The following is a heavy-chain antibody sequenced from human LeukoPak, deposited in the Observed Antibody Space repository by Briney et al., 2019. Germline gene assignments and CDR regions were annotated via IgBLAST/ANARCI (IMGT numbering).Heavy chain of an antibody. V-gene: IGHV4-34*01. CDR1: GGSFSGYY. J-gene: IGHJ4*02. D-gene: IGHD1-26*01. CDR3: ARGEVGAITPGFDY. CDR2: INHSGST. Sequence: KPSETLSLTCAVYGGSFSGYYWSWIRQPPGKGLEWIGEINHSGSTNYNPSLKSRVTISVDTSKNQFSLKLSSVSAADTAVYYCARGEVGAITPGFDYWGQGTLTTVSS.